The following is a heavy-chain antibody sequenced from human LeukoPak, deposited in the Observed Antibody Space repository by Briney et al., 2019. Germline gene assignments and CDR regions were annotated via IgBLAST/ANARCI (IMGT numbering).Heavy chain of an antibody. CDR2: INHSGST. CDR1: GGSFSGYY. Sequence: SETLSLTCAVYGGSFSGYYWSWIRQPPGKGLEWIGEINHSGSTNYNPSLKSRVTISVGTSKNQFSLKLSSVTAADTAVYYCARACLTAMNSYGLDYWGQGTLVTVSS. D-gene: IGHD5-18*01. J-gene: IGHJ4*02. V-gene: IGHV4-34*01. CDR3: ARACLTAMNSYGLDY.